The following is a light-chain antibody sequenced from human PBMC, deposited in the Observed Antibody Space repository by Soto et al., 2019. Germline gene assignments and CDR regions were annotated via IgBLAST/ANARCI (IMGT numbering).Light chain of an antibody. Sequence: EIVMTQSPATLSVSPGERATLSCRASQSVSSNLAWYQQKPGQAPRLLIYGASTRATGIPARFSSSGSGTEFTLTISSLQSEDFAVYYCQQYGSPPLTFGGGTKVDIK. CDR1: QSVSSN. CDR3: QQYGSPPLT. V-gene: IGKV3-15*01. CDR2: GAS. J-gene: IGKJ4*01.